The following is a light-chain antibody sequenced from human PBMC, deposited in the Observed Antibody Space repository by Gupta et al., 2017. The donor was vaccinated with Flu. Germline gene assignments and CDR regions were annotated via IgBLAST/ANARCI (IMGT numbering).Light chain of an antibody. CDR2: EDR. CDR1: KLGDKY. J-gene: IGLJ2*01. Sequence: SYELTQPPSVSVSPGQTASITCSGDKLGDKYAYWYQQKPGQSPVLIIYEDRKRPSGIPERFSGSNSGNTATLTISGTQSMDEADYYCQAWDRSNVVFGGGTKLTVL. CDR3: QAWDRSNVV. V-gene: IGLV3-1*01.